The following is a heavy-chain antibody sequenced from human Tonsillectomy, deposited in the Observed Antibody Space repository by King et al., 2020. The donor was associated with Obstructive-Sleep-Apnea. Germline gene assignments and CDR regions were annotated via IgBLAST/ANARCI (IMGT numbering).Heavy chain of an antibody. V-gene: IGHV4-59*08. D-gene: IGHD3-22*01. CDR1: GGSISSYY. Sequence: VQLQESGPGLVKPSETLSLTCTVSGGSISSYYWSWIRQPPGKGLEWVGYIYYSGSTNYNPSLKSRVTLSVDTSKNQFSLKLSPVTAADTAVYYCARHERDDSSGYYYLYYFDYWGQGTLVTVSS. CDR3: ARHERDDSSGYYYLYYFDY. J-gene: IGHJ4*02. CDR2: IYYSGST.